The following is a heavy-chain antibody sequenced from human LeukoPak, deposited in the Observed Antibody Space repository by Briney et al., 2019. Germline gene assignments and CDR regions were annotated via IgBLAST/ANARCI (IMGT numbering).Heavy chain of an antibody. CDR3: ARGSRYKPDFFAD. CDR1: GGSMRHSY. D-gene: IGHD3-3*01. V-gene: IGHV4-59*01. Sequence: PSETLSLTCSVSGGSMRHSYWTWIRQTPGKGLEWIGYVYDNGNSNSRSSLRSRVSMSVDTSKNEFSLKLSSVTAADTAVYFCARGSRYKPDFFADWGLGTPVTVAS. CDR2: VYDNGNS. J-gene: IGHJ4*02.